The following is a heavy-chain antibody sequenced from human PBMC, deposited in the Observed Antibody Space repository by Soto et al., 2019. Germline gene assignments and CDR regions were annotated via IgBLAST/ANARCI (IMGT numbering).Heavy chain of an antibody. CDR2: IYYSGST. D-gene: IGHD1-7*01. J-gene: IGHJ6*03. V-gene: IGHV4-39*01. Sequence: SETLSLTCTVSGGSISSSSYYWGWIRQPPGKGLEWIGSIYYSGSTYYNPSLKSRVTISVDTSKNQFSLKLSSVTAADTAVYYCARHVGEANFDYYMDVWGKGTTVTVSS. CDR3: ARHVGEANFDYYMDV. CDR1: GGSISSSSYY.